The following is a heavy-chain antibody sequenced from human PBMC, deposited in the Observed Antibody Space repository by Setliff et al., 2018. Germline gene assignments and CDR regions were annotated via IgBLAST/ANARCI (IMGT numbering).Heavy chain of an antibody. CDR1: GYPFVGYF. CDR2: IDPKSGRT. Sequence: GASVKVSCKTSGYPFVGYFIYWMRQAPGQGLEWVGWIDPKSGRTKYAVKSQGRVTMTRDTSSSTIYMEVNSLTSDDTAVYFCAKQGDLAFDYWGQGTQVTVSS. J-gene: IGHJ4*02. CDR3: AKQGDLAFDY. D-gene: IGHD3-16*01. V-gene: IGHV1-2*02.